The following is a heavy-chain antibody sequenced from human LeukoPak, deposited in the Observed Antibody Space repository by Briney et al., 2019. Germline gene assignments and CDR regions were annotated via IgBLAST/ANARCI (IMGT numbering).Heavy chain of an antibody. V-gene: IGHV1-2*02. D-gene: IGHD2/OR15-2a*01. CDR2: IIPDSGAT. J-gene: IGHJ4*02. CDR1: GYTFTASC. CDR3: ARAVPYYCVTTTNCPLDY. Sequence: AASVKVSCKASGYTFTASCIHWVRQAPGQGLEWMGWIIPDSGATNSAQKFQGRVTMTGDTSVSTVYMELSGLTSDDTAVYYCARAVPYYCVTTTNCPLDYWGQGTLVTVSS.